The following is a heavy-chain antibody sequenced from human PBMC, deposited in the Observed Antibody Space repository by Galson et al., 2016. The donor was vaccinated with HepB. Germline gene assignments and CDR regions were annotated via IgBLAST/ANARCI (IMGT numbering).Heavy chain of an antibody. CDR2: INPGDSGL. Sequence: QSGAEVKKPGESLKISCKGYGYRFTNYWIGWVRQMPGQGLEWVGIINPGDSGLRYSPSFEGRVTISADKSISTAYLQWSTLKGSDTATYYCATAAAGESSGWFGGMDVWGQGTTVIVSS. J-gene: IGHJ6*02. D-gene: IGHD6-19*01. V-gene: IGHV5-51*01. CDR1: GYRFTNYW. CDR3: ATAAAGESSGWFGGMDV.